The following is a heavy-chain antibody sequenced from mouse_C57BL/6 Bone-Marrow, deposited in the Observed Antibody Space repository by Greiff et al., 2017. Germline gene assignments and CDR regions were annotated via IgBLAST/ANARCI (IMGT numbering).Heavy chain of an antibody. Sequence: VQLQQSGAELVRPGASVKLSCTASGFNIKDDYMHWVKQRPEQGLEWIGWIDPENGDTEYASKFQGKATITADTSSNTAYLQLSSLTSEDTAVYYGTTWTTGVAGDWYFDVWGTGTTVTVSS. CDR2: IDPENGDT. V-gene: IGHV14-4*01. CDR3: TTWTTGVAGDWYFDV. D-gene: IGHD1-1*01. CDR1: GFNIKDDY. J-gene: IGHJ1*03.